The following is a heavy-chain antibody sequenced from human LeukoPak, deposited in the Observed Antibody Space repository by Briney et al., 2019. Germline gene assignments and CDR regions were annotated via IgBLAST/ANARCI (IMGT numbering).Heavy chain of an antibody. J-gene: IGHJ4*02. D-gene: IGHD6-19*01. V-gene: IGHV3-33*06. CDR2: IWYDGSNK. Sequence: GGSLRLSCAASGFTFSSYGMHWVRQAPAKGLEWVAVIWYDGSNKYYADSVKGRFTISRDNSKNTLYLQMNSLRDEDTALYYCAKAGIGVVGYFDYWGQGTLVTVSS. CDR1: GFTFSSYG. CDR3: AKAGIGVVGYFDY.